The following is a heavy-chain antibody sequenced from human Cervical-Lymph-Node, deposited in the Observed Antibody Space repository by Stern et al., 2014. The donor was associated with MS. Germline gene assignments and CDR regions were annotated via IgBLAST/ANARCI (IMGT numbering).Heavy chain of an antibody. J-gene: IGHJ6*02. CDR3: ARRGMDV. CDR1: GYSFNIYW. V-gene: IGHV5-51*01. CDR2: IYPDDSDT. Sequence: EVQLVESGAEVKKPGESLTISCKGFGYSFNIYWIAWVRQRPGKGLEWMGIIYPDDSDTGYSPSFQGQVTFSVDKSISTAYLQWRSLKPSDTATYFCARRGMDVWGQGTSVTVSS.